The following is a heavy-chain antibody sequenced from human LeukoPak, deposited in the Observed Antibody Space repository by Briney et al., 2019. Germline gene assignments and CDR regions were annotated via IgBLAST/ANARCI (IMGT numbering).Heavy chain of an antibody. CDR3: GRGNYYNVDV. Sequence: GGSLRLSCAASGFTFGDFWMHWVRQVPGKGLVWVSVINTDGSKTIYADSAKGRFTISRDNAKNTLYLQMSSLTAEDTAVYYCGRGNYYNVDVWGQGTTVTVSS. J-gene: IGHJ6*02. CDR1: GFTFGDFW. V-gene: IGHV3-74*01. CDR2: INTDGSKT.